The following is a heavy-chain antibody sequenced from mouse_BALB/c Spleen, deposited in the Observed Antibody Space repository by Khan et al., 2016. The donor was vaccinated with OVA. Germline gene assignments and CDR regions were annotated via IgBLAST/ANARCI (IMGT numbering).Heavy chain of an antibody. D-gene: IGHD1-1*01. CDR3: ARQKYYGYALDY. CDR2: ISYSGAT. CDR1: GYSITSNYA. J-gene: IGHJ4*01. Sequence: EVQLQESGPGLVKPSQSLSLTCTVTGYSITSNYAWSWIRQFPENKLEWLGYISYSGATNYNPSLKSRISVTRDTSENQFFLQLNSVTTEDTATYYCARQKYYGYALDYWGQGTSVTVSS. V-gene: IGHV3-2*02.